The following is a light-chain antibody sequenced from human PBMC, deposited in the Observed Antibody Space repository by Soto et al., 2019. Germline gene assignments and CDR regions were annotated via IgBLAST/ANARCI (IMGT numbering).Light chain of an antibody. CDR2: SNN. CDR1: NSNIGSNT. J-gene: IGLJ1*01. V-gene: IGLV1-44*01. CDR3: AAWDDRLNGYV. Sequence: QSVLTQPPSASGTPGQRVTFSCSGSNSNIGSNTVNWYQQLPGTAPKLLIYSNNQRPSGVPDRFSGSKSGTSASLAFSGLQSEDEADYYCAAWDDRLNGYVFGTGTKLTVL.